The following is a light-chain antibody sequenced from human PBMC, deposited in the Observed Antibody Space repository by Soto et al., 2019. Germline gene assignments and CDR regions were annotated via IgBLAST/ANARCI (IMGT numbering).Light chain of an antibody. J-gene: IGKJ4*01. CDR2: DAS. Sequence: VLTQAPDTQSFSPGERATLSFRASQSVSSYLAWYQQKPGQAPRLLIYDASNRATGIPARFSASGSGTEFTLIISSLQSEDFAVYYCQQYSNWLTFGGGTKVDIK. CDR1: QSVSSY. CDR3: QQYSNWLT. V-gene: IGKV3-11*01.